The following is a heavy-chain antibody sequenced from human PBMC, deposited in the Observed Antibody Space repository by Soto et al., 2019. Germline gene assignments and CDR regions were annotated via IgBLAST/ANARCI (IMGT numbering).Heavy chain of an antibody. CDR2: IYYSGST. CDR3: ARLNYYDSSGTG. CDR1: GGSISSSSYY. V-gene: IGHV4-39*01. J-gene: IGHJ4*02. Sequence: SSETLCLTCTVSGGSISSSSYYWGWIRQPPGKGLEWIGSIYYSGSTYYNPSLKSRVTISVDTSKNQFSLKLSSVTAADTAVYYCARLNYYDSSGTGWGQGTLVTVSS. D-gene: IGHD3-22*01.